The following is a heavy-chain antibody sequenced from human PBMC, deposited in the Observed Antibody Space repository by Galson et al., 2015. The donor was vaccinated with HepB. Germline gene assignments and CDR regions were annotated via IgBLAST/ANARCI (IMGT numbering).Heavy chain of an antibody. CDR3: AKDASLASTGRNDY. CDR2: ISGSGGST. V-gene: IGHV3-23*01. Sequence: SLRLSCAASGFSFSSYAMSWVRQAPGKGLEWVSDISGSGGSTYYADSVKGRFTISRDNSKNTLYLQMNSLRGEDTAIYYCAKDASLASTGRNDYWGQGTLVTVSS. CDR1: GFSFSSYA. D-gene: IGHD1-26*01. J-gene: IGHJ4*02.